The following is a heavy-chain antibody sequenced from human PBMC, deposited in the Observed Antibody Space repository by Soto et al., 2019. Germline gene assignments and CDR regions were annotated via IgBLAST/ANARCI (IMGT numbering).Heavy chain of an antibody. V-gene: IGHV4-31*03. CDR1: GGSISSGGYY. CDR3: ARDVSRLSDAFDL. J-gene: IGHJ3*01. D-gene: IGHD2-21*02. CDR2: IYYSGST. Sequence: QVQLQESGPGLVKPSQTLSLTCTVSGGSISSGGYYGSWIRQHPGKGLAWSGYIYYSGSTYYNPSLKSRVTISVHASRNQFSLKLSSVTAADTAVYYCARDVSRLSDAFDLWGQGTMVTVSS.